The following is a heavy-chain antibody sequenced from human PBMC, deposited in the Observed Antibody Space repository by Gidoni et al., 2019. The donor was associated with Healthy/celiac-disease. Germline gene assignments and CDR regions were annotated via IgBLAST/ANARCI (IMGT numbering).Heavy chain of an antibody. J-gene: IGHJ4*02. V-gene: IGHV3-23*01. CDR3: ANEIIAVAGSFDY. Sequence: EVQLLESGGVVVQPGGYLRLAGAASGFTCSRDDMSGGRQAPGKGLAWVSAIVGRGGRTYCADSVKGRFTISRDNSKNTLYLQMNSLRAEDTAVYYCANEIIAVAGSFDYWGKGTLVTVSS. CDR2: IVGRGGRT. CDR1: GFTCSRDD. D-gene: IGHD6-19*01.